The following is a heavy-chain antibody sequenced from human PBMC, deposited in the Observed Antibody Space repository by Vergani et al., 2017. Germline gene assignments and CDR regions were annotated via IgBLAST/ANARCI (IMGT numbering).Heavy chain of an antibody. CDR2: ISYDGSNK. CDR1: GFTFSSYG. J-gene: IGHJ4*02. V-gene: IGHV3-30*03. CDR3: ARDRSPFY. Sequence: QVQLVESGGGVVQPGRSLRLSCAASGFTFSSYGMHWVRQAPGKGLEWVAVISYDGSNKYYADSVKGRFTISRDNSKNTLYLQMNSLRAEDTAVYYCARDRSPFYWGQGTLVTVSS.